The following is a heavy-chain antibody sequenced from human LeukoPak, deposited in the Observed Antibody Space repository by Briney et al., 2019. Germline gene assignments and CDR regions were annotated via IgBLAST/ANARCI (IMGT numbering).Heavy chain of an antibody. CDR1: GYTFTNYY. CDR3: ARRGVGYIAN. V-gene: IGHV1-46*03. Sequence: ASVNVSCKASGYTFTNYYIHWLRQAPGQGLEWMGVINPGGGSTTYAQKFQGRVTMTRDTSTNTVYMELSSLRSEDTAVYYCARRGVGYIANWGQGTLVTVSS. J-gene: IGHJ4*02. D-gene: IGHD5-24*01. CDR2: INPGGGST.